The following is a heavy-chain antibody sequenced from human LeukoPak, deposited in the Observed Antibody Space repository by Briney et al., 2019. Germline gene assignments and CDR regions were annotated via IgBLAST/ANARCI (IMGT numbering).Heavy chain of an antibody. J-gene: IGHJ4*02. Sequence: PGGSLRLSRAGCGFTFRGYSMHWVRQAPGKGLEGVAVTSFDESNKYYADSVKGRFTISRDNSMNTVYLQMYSLRDGDTAVYYCARAKRFSSGWLDCFDYWGQGTLVTVSS. CDR2: TSFDESNK. CDR3: ARAKRFSSGWLDCFDY. V-gene: IGHV3-30*04. D-gene: IGHD6-19*01. CDR1: GFTFRGYS.